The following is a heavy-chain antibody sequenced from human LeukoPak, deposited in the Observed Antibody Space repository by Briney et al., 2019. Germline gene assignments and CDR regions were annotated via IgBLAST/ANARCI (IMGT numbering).Heavy chain of an antibody. D-gene: IGHD3-10*02. CDR2: TSSSGSTR. J-gene: IGHJ6*04. CDR1: GFTFSSYE. CDR3: AELGITMIGGV. V-gene: IGHV3-48*03. Sequence: HPGGSLRLSCVASGFTFSSYEMNWVRQAPGKGLEWVSYTSSSGSTRYYADSVKGRFTISRDNAKNSLYLQMNSLRAEDTAVYYCAELGITMIGGVWGKGTTVTISS.